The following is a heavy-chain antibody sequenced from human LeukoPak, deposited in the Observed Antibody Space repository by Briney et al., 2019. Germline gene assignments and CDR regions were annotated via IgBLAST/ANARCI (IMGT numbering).Heavy chain of an antibody. Sequence: PGGSLRLSCAASGFSFSSYYMHWVRQAPGKGLEWVANIKEDSSEKNSADSVKGRFTISRDNAKTSVYLQMSSLRAEDTVVYYCSRGANWVDFDTWGQGTMVTVSS. V-gene: IGHV3-7*04. J-gene: IGHJ3*02. CDR1: GFSFSSYY. D-gene: IGHD2-15*01. CDR3: SRGANWVDFDT. CDR2: IKEDSSEK.